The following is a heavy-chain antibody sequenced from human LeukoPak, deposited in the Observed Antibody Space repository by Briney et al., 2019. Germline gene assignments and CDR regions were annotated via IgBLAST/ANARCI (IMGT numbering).Heavy chain of an antibody. J-gene: IGHJ6*04. Sequence: SQTLPLTCTVSGGSISSGDYYWSWIRQPPGKGLEWIGYNYYSGSTYYNPSLKSRVAISVDTSKNQFSLKLSSVTAADTAVYYCAREHDFWSGLGMDVWGKGTTVTVSS. V-gene: IGHV4-30-4*08. CDR2: NYYSGST. CDR1: GGSISSGDYY. CDR3: AREHDFWSGLGMDV. D-gene: IGHD3-3*01.